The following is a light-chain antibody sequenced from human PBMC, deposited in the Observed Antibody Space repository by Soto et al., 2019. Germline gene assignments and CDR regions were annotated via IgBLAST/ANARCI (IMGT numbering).Light chain of an antibody. V-gene: IGKV1-39*01. CDR1: HSINNY. CDR3: QQSLRNPGN. CDR2: AAS. Sequence: IQMTQSPSSLSASVGDRVIITCRSDHSINNYLNWYQQRPGKVPKLLIYAASTLQSGVPSRFSGSGSGRVFTLNIHHLQPGDFCTYLRQQSLRNPGNFGRGTRVEI. J-gene: IGKJ2*01.